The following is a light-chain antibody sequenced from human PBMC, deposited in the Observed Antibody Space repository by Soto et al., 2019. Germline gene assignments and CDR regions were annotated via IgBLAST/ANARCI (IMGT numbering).Light chain of an antibody. CDR1: QTISSW. V-gene: IGKV1-5*03. CDR3: QHYNCYSGA. J-gene: IGKJ1*01. CDR2: KAS. Sequence: DIQMTQSPSTLSGSVGDRVTITCRASQTISSWLAWYQQKPGKAPKLLIYKASTLISGVPSRFGGSGSGTEITLTIGSLDRDDFATYYCQHYNCYSGAFGQGTKVELK.